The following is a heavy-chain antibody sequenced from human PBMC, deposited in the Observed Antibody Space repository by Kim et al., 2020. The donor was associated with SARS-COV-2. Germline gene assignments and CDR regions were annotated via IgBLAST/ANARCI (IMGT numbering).Heavy chain of an antibody. V-gene: IGHV3-43*02. Sequence: GGSLRLSCAASGFTFVGFAMHWVRQVPGKGLELVSLICRDGGEKKYADSVKGRFTISRDNNKKPVYLQMNSLRNEDTALYYCVRGQQWLIQNWGQGTLVT. J-gene: IGHJ4*02. CDR2: ICRDGGEK. CDR3: VRGQQWLIQN. CDR1: GFTFVGFA. D-gene: IGHD6-19*01.